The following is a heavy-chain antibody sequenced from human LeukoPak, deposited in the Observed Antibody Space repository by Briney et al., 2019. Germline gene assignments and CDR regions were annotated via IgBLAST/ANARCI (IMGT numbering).Heavy chain of an antibody. J-gene: IGHJ4*02. V-gene: IGHV3-30*18. CDR1: GFTFSSYG. Sequence: GGSLRLSCAASGFTFSSYGMHWVRQAPGKGLEWVAVISYDGSNKYYADSVKGRFTISRDNSKNTLYLQMNSLRAEDTAVYYCAKDLREMATISDYWGQGTLVTVSS. D-gene: IGHD5-24*01. CDR3: AKDLREMATISDY. CDR2: ISYDGSNK.